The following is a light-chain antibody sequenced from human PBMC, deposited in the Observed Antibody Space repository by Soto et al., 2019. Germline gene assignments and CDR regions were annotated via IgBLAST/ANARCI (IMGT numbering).Light chain of an antibody. CDR2: LGS. J-gene: IGKJ1*01. CDR3: MQALQTPPT. V-gene: IGKV2-28*01. Sequence: DIVMTQSPLSLPVTPGEPASISCRSSQSLLKSTGYNYLDWYLQKPGQSPQLLIYLGSNRASRVPDRFSGSGSGTDFTLKISRVEAEDVGVYYCMQALQTPPTCGQGTKGDIK. CDR1: QSLLKSTGYNY.